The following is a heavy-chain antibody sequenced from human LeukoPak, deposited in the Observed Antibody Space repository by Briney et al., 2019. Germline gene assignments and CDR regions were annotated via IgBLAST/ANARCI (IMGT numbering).Heavy chain of an antibody. V-gene: IGHV4-59*01. J-gene: IGHJ1*01. CDR1: GGSINSYY. CDR2: IYYSGST. Sequence: SETLSLTCSVSGGSINSYYWSWIRQPPGEGLEWIGYIYYSGSTNYNPSLKRRVTISVDTSKNQFSLKLSSVTAADKAVYYCASIFYRYSGFYAHHWGQGTLVTVSS. CDR3: ASIFYRYSGFYAHH. D-gene: IGHD1-26*01.